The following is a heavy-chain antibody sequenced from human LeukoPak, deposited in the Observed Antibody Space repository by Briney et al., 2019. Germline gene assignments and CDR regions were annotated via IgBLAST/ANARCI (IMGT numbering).Heavy chain of an antibody. J-gene: IGHJ6*02. Sequence: GRSLRLSCAASGFTFSSYGMHWVRQAPGKGLEWVAVIWYDGSNKYYADSVKGRFTISRDNSKNTLYLQMNSLRAEDTAEYYCARDIGYCSSTSCGTGMDVWGQGTTVTVSS. V-gene: IGHV3-33*01. CDR2: IWYDGSNK. CDR3: ARDIGYCSSTSCGTGMDV. D-gene: IGHD2-2*01. CDR1: GFTFSSYG.